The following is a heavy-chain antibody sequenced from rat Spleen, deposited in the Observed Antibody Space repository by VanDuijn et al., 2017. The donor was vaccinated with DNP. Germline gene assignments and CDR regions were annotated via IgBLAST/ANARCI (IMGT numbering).Heavy chain of an antibody. J-gene: IGHJ4*01. D-gene: IGHD1-6*01. V-gene: IGHV2-6*01. CDR1: GFSLTDYS. CDR2: ISSGGST. Sequence: QVQLKESGPGMVQPSQTLSLTCTVSGFSLTDYSVHWVRQPPGKVLEWIAAISSGGSTYYNSALKSRLSISRDISKSQVFIKMNSLQTEDTAMYFCARLGFVYYGLSPMDAWGQGTSVTVSS. CDR3: ARLGFVYYGLSPMDA.